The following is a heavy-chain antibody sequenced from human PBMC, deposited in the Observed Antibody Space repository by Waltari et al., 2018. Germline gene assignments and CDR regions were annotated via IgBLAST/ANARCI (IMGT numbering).Heavy chain of an antibody. CDR3: ARESGDDAFDI. CDR2: INPNSGAT. J-gene: IGHJ3*02. CDR1: GYTFTAYY. V-gene: IGHV1-2*02. Sequence: QVQLVQSGAEVKKPGASVKVSCKASGYTFTAYYIHWVRQAPGQGLEWMGWINPNSGATNKPQKFQVRVTMTKDTSINTAYMELSRLKSDDTAVYYCARESGDDAFDIWGQGTMVTVSS. D-gene: IGHD1-26*01.